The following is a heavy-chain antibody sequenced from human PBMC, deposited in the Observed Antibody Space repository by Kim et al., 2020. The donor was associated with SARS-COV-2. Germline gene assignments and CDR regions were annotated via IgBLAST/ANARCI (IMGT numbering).Heavy chain of an antibody. J-gene: IGHJ4*02. D-gene: IGHD3-9*01. CDR2: ISYDGSNK. V-gene: IGHV3-30*18. CDR3: AKDWLLNYDILTGYYSD. CDR1: GFTFSSYG. Sequence: GGSLRLSCAASGFTFSSYGMHWVRHAPGKGLEWVAVISYDGSNKYYADSVKGRFTISRDNSKNTLYLQMNSLRAEDTAVYYCAKDWLLNYDILTGYYSDWGQGTLVTVSS.